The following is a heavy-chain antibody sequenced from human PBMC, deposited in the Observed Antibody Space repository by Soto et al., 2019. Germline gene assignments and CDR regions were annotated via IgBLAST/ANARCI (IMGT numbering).Heavy chain of an antibody. CDR2: ISYDGSNK. V-gene: IGHV3-30*03. D-gene: IGHD3-10*01. CDR3: TRTRGGMDV. Sequence: PGGSLRLSCAASGFTFSSYGMHWVRQAPGKGLEWVAVISYDGSNKYYADSVKGRFTISRDNSKNTLYLQMNSLRAEDTAVYYCTRTRGGMDVWGQGTTVTVS. J-gene: IGHJ6*02. CDR1: GFTFSSYG.